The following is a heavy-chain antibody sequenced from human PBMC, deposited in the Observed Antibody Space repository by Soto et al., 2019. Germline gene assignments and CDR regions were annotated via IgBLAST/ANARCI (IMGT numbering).Heavy chain of an antibody. CDR3: ARDRRDYGDVWYFDL. Sequence: QVQLVESGGGVVQPGRSLRLSCAASGFTFSSYAMHWVRQAPGKGLEWVAVISYDGSNKYYADSVKGRFTISRDNSKNTLYLQMNSLRAEDTAVYYCARDRRDYGDVWYFDLWGRGTLVTVSS. D-gene: IGHD4-17*01. J-gene: IGHJ2*01. CDR2: ISYDGSNK. V-gene: IGHV3-30-3*01. CDR1: GFTFSSYA.